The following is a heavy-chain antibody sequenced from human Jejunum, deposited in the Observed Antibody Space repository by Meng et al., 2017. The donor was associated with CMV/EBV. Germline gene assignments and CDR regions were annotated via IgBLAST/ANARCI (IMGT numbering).Heavy chain of an antibody. CDR2: ISVGGTYI. CDR1: FSNYE. V-gene: IGHV3-48*03. Sequence: FSNYEMNWVRQGPGKGLEWVSYISVGGTYIHSTDSVKGRFTISRDDAKNSLYLQMNSLRAEDTAVYYCAREPPDRSSSSTSPVSDYWGQGTLVTVSS. J-gene: IGHJ4*02. CDR3: AREPPDRSSSSTSPVSDY. D-gene: IGHD2-2*01.